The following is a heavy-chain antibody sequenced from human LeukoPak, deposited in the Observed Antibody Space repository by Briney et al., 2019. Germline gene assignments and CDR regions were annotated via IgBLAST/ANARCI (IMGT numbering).Heavy chain of an antibody. CDR3: ARTPTISTRLWEGYNWLDP. J-gene: IGHJ5*02. Sequence: GASVKVSCKASGYNYDRFDINWVRQAPGQGLEWVGWISGYRGETNYAQKFQGQVTMTTDTSTTTVSMELRSLTPDDTAVYFCARTPTISTRLWEGYNWLDPWGQGTLVTVSS. V-gene: IGHV1-18*01. D-gene: IGHD1-26*01. CDR1: GYNYDRFD. CDR2: ISGYRGET.